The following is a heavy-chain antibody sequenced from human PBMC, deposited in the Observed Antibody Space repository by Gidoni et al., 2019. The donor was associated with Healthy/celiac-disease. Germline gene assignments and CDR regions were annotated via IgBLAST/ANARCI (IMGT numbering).Heavy chain of an antibody. CDR2: IKSKTDGGTT. V-gene: IGHV3-15*01. CDR1: GFTFSNAW. CDR3: TTALILLWFGEFGAGDY. J-gene: IGHJ4*02. Sequence: EVQLVESGGGLVKPGGSLRLSCAASGFTFSNAWLSWVDQATGKGLEWVGRIKSKTDGGTTDYAAPVKGRFTISRDDSKNTLYLQMNSLKTEDTAVYYCTTALILLWFGEFGAGDYWGQGTLVTVSS. D-gene: IGHD3-10*01.